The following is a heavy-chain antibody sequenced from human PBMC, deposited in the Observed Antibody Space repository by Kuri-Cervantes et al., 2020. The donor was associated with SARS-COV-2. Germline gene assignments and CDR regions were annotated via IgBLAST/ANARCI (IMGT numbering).Heavy chain of an antibody. D-gene: IGHD2-15*01. J-gene: IGHJ4*02. V-gene: IGHV1-2*06. CDR2: INPNSGGT. CDR1: GYTFTGYY. CDR3: ARDLYGHRRDIVGVVAEPQLPSV. Sequence: ASVKVSCKASGYTFTGYYMHWVRQAPGQGLEWMGRINPNSGGTNYAQKFQGRVTMTRETSISRAYMEPSRLRSDDTAVYYCARDLYGHRRDIVGVVAEPQLPSVWGQGTLVTVSS.